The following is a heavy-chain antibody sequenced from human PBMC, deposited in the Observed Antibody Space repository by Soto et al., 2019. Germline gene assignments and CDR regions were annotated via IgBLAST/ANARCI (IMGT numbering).Heavy chain of an antibody. Sequence: QVQLQESGPGLVKPSETLSLTCTVSGGSISSYYWSWIRQPPGKGLEWIGYTYYSGSTNYNPSLKXRXTXXVDTSKNQFSLTLSSVPAADTAVYYCARDGYYYDSSGYYPDWGQGTLVTVSS. V-gene: IGHV4-59*01. D-gene: IGHD3-22*01. CDR1: GGSISSYY. CDR2: TYYSGST. J-gene: IGHJ4*02. CDR3: ARDGYYYDSSGYYPD.